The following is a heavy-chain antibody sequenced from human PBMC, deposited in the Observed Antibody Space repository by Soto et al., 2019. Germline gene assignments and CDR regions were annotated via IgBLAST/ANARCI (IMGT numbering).Heavy chain of an antibody. CDR1: GGSISSGDYY. CDR2: IYYSGST. J-gene: IGHJ3*02. Sequence: LSLTCTVSGGSISSGDYYWSWIRQPPGKGLEWIGYIYYSGSTYYNPSLKSRVTTSVDTSKNQFSLKLSSVTAADTAVYYCATEKWGMVRGASAFDIWGQGTMVTVSS. CDR3: ATEKWGMVRGASAFDI. D-gene: IGHD3-10*01. V-gene: IGHV4-30-4*01.